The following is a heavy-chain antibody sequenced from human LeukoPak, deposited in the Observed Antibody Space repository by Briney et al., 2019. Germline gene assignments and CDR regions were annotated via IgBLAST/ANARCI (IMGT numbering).Heavy chain of an antibody. CDR2: IRFDGSNT. CDR3: AIRCGGNCGGDH. Sequence: AGSLRLSCAASGFTLTGYGMHWDRQAPRKGQGWEAFIRFDGSNTYHADSANGRFTVSRDNSQNTLYLQLNSLIVEAAAAYHWAIRCGGNCGGDHWGQGTLVIVSS. J-gene: IGHJ4*02. V-gene: IGHV3-30*02. CDR1: GFTLTGYG. D-gene: IGHD2-21*02.